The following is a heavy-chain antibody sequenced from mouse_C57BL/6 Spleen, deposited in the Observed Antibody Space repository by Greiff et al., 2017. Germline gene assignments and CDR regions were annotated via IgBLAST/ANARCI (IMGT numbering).Heavy chain of an antibody. J-gene: IGHJ2*01. CDR2: LRLKSDNYAT. Sequence: EVKVEESGGGLVQPGGSMKISCVASGFTFSNYWMNWVRTSPEKGLEWVAQLRLKSDNYATHYAESVKGRFTISRDDYESSVHLQMNNLRAEDTGIYYCTVYPLYYWGQGTTLTVSS. CDR3: TVYPLYY. V-gene: IGHV6-3*01. CDR1: GFTFSNYW. D-gene: IGHD1-3*01.